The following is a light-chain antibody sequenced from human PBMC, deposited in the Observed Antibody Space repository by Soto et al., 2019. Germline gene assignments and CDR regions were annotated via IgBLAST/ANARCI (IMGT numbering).Light chain of an antibody. CDR3: AAWDDSLSCPV. V-gene: IGLV1-47*01. CDR2: RNN. Sequence: QSVLTQPPSASGTPGQRVTISCSGSSSNIGSNYVYWYQQLPGTAPKLLIYRNNQRPSGVPDRFSGSKSGTSASLAISGLRSEDEGDYYCAAWDDSLSCPVFGGGTKLTVL. J-gene: IGLJ2*01. CDR1: SSNIGSNY.